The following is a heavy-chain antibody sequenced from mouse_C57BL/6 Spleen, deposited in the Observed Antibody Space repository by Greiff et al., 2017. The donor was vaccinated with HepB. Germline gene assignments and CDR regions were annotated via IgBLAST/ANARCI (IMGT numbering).Heavy chain of an antibody. V-gene: IGHV1-82*01. Sequence: VKLVESGPELVKPGASVKISCKASGYAFSSSWMNWVKQRPGKGLEWIGRIYPGDGDTNYNGKFKGKATLTADKSSSTAYMQLSSLTSEDSAVYFCARSGGGSVFDYWGQGTTLTVSS. CDR3: ARSGGGSVFDY. CDR1: GYAFSSSW. J-gene: IGHJ2*01. CDR2: IYPGDGDT. D-gene: IGHD1-1*01.